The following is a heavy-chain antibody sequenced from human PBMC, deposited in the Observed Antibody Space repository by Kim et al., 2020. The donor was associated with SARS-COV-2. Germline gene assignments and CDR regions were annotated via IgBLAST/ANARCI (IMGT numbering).Heavy chain of an antibody. D-gene: IGHD3-9*01. J-gene: IGHJ6*03. Sequence: ASVKVSCKASGYTFTSYAMHWVRQAPGQRLEWMGWINAGNGNTKYSQKCQGRVTITMDTSASTAYMELSSLRSEDTAVYYCARDSYYDIFRYYYYYMDVWGKGTTVTVSS. CDR3: ARDSYYDIFRYYYYYMDV. CDR1: GYTFTSYA. CDR2: INAGNGNT. V-gene: IGHV1-3*01.